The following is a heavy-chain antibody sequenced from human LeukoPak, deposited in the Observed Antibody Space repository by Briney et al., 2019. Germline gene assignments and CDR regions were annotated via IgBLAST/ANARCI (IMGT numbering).Heavy chain of an antibody. V-gene: IGHV3-48*04. CDR1: GFTFSNYG. Sequence: GGSLRLSCAASGFTFSNYGMHWVRQAPGKGLEWVSYISSSGSTIYYADSVKGRFTISRDNAKNSLYLQMNSLRAEDTAVYYCARAQLVGSYNWFDPWGQGTLVTVSS. CDR3: ARAQLVGSYNWFDP. J-gene: IGHJ5*02. D-gene: IGHD6-6*01. CDR2: ISSSGSTI.